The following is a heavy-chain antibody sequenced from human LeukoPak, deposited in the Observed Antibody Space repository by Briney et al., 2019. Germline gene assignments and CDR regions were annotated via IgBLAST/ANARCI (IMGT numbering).Heavy chain of an antibody. Sequence: SETLSLTCAVYGGSFSGYYWSWIRQPPGKGLEWIGEINHSGSTNYNPSLKSRVTISVDTSKNQFSLKLSSVTAADTAVYYCARGRKCITIFGVVISPYYYMDVWGKGTTVTVSS. CDR2: INHSGST. V-gene: IGHV4-34*01. J-gene: IGHJ6*03. CDR3: ARGRKCITIFGVVISPYYYMDV. CDR1: GGSFSGYY. D-gene: IGHD3-3*01.